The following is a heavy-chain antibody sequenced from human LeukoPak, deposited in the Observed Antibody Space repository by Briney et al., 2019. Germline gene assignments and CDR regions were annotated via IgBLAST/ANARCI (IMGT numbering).Heavy chain of an antibody. V-gene: IGHV3-30*18. J-gene: IGHJ5*02. Sequence: GRSLRLSCAASGFTFSSYGMHWVRQAPGKGLEWVAVISYHGINKYYADSVEGRFTISRDNSRNTLYLQMNGLRVEDTAVYYCAKYSDYGAHADWFDPWGQGTLVTVSS. D-gene: IGHD4/OR15-4a*01. CDR3: AKYSDYGAHADWFDP. CDR1: GFTFSSYG. CDR2: ISYHGINK.